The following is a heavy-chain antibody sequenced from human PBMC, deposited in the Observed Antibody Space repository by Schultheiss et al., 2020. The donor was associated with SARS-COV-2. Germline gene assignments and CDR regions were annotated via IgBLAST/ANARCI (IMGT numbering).Heavy chain of an antibody. CDR3: AKVGAAQLGTKRTRNDY. V-gene: IGHV3-30*04. J-gene: IGHJ4*02. D-gene: IGHD1-26*01. CDR1: GFTFSIYA. Sequence: GGSLRLSCAASGFTFSIYAMSWVRQAPGKGLEWVAVISYDGSNKYYADSVKGRFTISRDNSKNTLYLQMNSLRAEDTAVYYCAKVGAAQLGTKRTRNDYWGQGTLVTVSS. CDR2: ISYDGSNK.